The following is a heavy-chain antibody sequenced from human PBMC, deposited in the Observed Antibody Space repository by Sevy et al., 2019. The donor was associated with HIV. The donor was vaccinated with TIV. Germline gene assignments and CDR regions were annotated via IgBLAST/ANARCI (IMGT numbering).Heavy chain of an antibody. CDR1: GYTFTSYG. V-gene: IGHV1-18*01. CDR3: ARELEYSSPYYFDY. CDR2: ISAYNGNT. Sequence: ASMKVSCKASGYTFTSYGISWVRQTPGQGLEWMGWISAYNGNTNYAQKLQGRVTMTTDTSTSTAYMELRSLRSDDTAVYYCARELEYSSPYYFDYWGQGTLVTVSS. J-gene: IGHJ4*02. D-gene: IGHD6-6*01.